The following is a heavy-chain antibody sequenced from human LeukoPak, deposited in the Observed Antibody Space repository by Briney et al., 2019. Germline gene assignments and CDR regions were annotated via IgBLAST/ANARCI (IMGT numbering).Heavy chain of an antibody. J-gene: IGHJ4*02. CDR1: GFTFSSYW. Sequence: PGGSLRLSCAASGFTFSSYWMHWVRQAPGKGLVWVSGINSDGSITNYADSVKGRFTISRDNAKNTLYLQMNSLRAGDTAVYYCARDLRTPSDTNIAIDYWGQGTLVTVSS. V-gene: IGHV3-74*01. CDR2: INSDGSIT. D-gene: IGHD4-23*01. CDR3: ARDLRTPSDTNIAIDY.